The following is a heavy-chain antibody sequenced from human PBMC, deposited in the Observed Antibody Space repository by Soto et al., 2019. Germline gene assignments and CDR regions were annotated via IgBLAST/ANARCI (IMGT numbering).Heavy chain of an antibody. V-gene: IGHV3-30*03. D-gene: IGHD1-26*01. CDR3: APDSGSSHY. CDR2: ISYDGSNK. J-gene: IGHJ4*02. Sequence: PGGSLRLSCAASGFTFSSYGMHWVRQAPGKGLEWVAVISYDGSNKYYADSVKGRFTISRDNSKNTLYLQMNSLRAEDTAVYYCAPDSGSSHYWGQGTLVTVSS. CDR1: GFTFSSYG.